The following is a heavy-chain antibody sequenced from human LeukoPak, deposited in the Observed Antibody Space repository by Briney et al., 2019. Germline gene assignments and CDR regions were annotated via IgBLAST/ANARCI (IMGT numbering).Heavy chain of an antibody. CDR3: ARDEPRVAAAAPSHFDY. CDR2: IIPIFGTA. CDR1: GGTFSSYA. Sequence: SVKVSCKASGGTFSSYAISWVRQAPGQGLEWMGGIIPIFGTANYAQKFQGRVTITADESTSTAHMEPSSLRSEDTAVYYCARDEPRVAAAAPSHFDYWGQGTLVTVSS. V-gene: IGHV1-69*01. D-gene: IGHD6-13*01. J-gene: IGHJ4*02.